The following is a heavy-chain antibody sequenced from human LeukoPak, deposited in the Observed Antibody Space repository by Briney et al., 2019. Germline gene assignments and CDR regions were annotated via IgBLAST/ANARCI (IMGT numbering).Heavy chain of an antibody. CDR3: AGGKDGGANPIDY. V-gene: IGHV4-59*12. CDR2: IYYSGST. CDR1: GGSISSYY. D-gene: IGHD3-16*01. J-gene: IGHJ4*02. Sequence: SETLSLTCTVSGGSISSYYWSWIRQPPGKGLEWIGYIYYSGSTNYNPSLKSRVTISVDTSKNQFSLKLSSVTAADTAVYYCAGGKDGGANPIDYWGQGTLVTVSS.